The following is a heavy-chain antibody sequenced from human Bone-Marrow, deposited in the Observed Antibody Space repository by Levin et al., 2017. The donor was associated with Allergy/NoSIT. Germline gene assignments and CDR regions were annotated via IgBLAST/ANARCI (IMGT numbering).Heavy chain of an antibody. CDR1: GFTFSDYS. D-gene: IGHD2/OR15-2a*01. V-gene: IGHV3-21*01. J-gene: IGHJ3*01. CDR3: VRGIIGDVRVAHKEASDV. CDR2: ISSDSSDL. Sequence: GSLRLSCIVSGFTFSDYSVYWVRQAPGKGLEWISSISSDSSDLYYADSVKGRFTISRDNAKNSLNLQVSSLRAEDTAVYHCVRGIIGDVRVAHKEASDVWGQGTMVTVSS.